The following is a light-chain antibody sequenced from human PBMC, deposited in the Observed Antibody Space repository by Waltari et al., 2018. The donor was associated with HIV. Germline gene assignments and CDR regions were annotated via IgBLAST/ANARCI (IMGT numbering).Light chain of an antibody. CDR1: QSVGIW. J-gene: IGKJ1*01. CDR3: QQYSTLGT. CDR2: RAS. V-gene: IGKV1-5*03. Sequence: DIQMTQSPSTLSASVGDRVTLTCRASQSVGIWLAWYQQKPGKDPNLRRYRASDLESGVPTRFSASGSGTEFSLTISNMQPEDFGTYYCQQYSTLGTFGQGTKVEIK.